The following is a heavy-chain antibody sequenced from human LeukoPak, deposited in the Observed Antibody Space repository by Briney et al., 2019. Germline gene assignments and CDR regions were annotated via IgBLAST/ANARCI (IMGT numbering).Heavy chain of an antibody. J-gene: IGHJ4*02. D-gene: IGHD5/OR15-5a*01. CDR2: ISGSGGST. Sequence: PGGSLRLSCAASGFTFSSYAMSWVRQAPGKGLEWVSVISGSGGSTYYADSVKGRFTISRDNAKNSLYLQMNSLRAEDTAVYYCARDSVGASDYWGQGTLVTVSS. CDR3: ARDSVGASDY. V-gene: IGHV3-23*01. CDR1: GFTFSSYA.